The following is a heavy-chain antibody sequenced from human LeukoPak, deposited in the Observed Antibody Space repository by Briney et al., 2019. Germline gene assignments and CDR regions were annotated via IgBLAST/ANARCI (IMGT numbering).Heavy chain of an antibody. CDR3: AREGVAGTGLDY. D-gene: IGHD6-13*01. J-gene: IGHJ4*02. Sequence: ASVKVSCKASGYTFSIYNMHWVRQAPGQGLEWMGIINPSGGTSYAQKLQGRITMTRDTSTVYMELSSLRSEDMAVYYCAREGVAGTGLDYWGQGTLVTVSS. V-gene: IGHV1-46*01. CDR1: GYTFSIYN. CDR2: INPSGGT.